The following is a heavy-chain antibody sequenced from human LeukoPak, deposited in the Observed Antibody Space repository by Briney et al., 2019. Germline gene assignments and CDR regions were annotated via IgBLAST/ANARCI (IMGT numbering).Heavy chain of an antibody. CDR1: GFTFDNFA. CDR2: ITGSATRT. D-gene: IGHD3-3*01. CDR3: AEVSSRITISGRLDY. Sequence: GGSLRLSCAASGFTFDNFAMAWVRQAPGKGLEWVSAITGSATRTYYADSFKDRFTISRDDSKTTLFLQMDSLRAEDTALYYCAEVSSRITISGRLDYWGRGTLVTVSS. J-gene: IGHJ4*02. V-gene: IGHV3-23*01.